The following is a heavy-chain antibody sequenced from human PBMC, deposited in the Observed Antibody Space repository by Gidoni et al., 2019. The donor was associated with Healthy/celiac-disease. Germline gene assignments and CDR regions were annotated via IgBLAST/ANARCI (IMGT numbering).Heavy chain of an antibody. CDR1: GGPFSSYA. J-gene: IGHJ6*02. CDR2: IIPILGIA. Sequence: QVQLVQSGAEVKKPGSSVKVSCKASGGPFSSYAISWVRQAPGQGLEWMGRIIPILGIANYAQKFQGRVTITADKSTSTAYMELSSLRSEDTAVYYCAREERSPYCSSTSCYTGMIYYYYGMDVWGQGTTVTVSS. V-gene: IGHV1-69*09. CDR3: AREERSPYCSSTSCYTGMIYYYYGMDV. D-gene: IGHD2-2*02.